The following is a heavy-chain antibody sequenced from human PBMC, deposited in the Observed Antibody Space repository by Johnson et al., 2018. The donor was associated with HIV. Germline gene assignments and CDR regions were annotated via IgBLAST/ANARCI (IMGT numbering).Heavy chain of an antibody. V-gene: IGHV3-49*04. J-gene: IGHJ3*02. Sequence: EQLVESGGGLVQPGRSLRLSCTASGFTFGDYAMSWVRQAPGKGLEWVGFIRSKAYGGTTEYAASVKGRFTISRDDSKSIAYLQMNSLKTEDTAVYYCTSPPYYYDSSGYYYDAFDIWGQGTMVTVS. CDR1: GFTFGDYA. CDR3: TSPPYYYDSSGYYYDAFDI. D-gene: IGHD3-22*01. CDR2: IRSKAYGGTT.